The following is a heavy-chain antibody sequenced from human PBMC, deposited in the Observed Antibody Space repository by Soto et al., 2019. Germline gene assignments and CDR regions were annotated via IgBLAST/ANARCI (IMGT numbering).Heavy chain of an antibody. CDR3: ASSPPVGGWYVDYFDY. J-gene: IGHJ4*02. CDR1: GGSISSYY. D-gene: IGHD6-19*01. CDR2: IYYSGST. Sequence: PSETLSLTCPVSGGSISSYYWSWLRQPPGKGLEWIGYIYYSGSTNYNPSLKSRVTISVDTSKNQFSLKLSSVTAADMAVYFCASSPPVGGWYVDYFDYLGQGTLVTVSS. V-gene: IGHV4-59*08.